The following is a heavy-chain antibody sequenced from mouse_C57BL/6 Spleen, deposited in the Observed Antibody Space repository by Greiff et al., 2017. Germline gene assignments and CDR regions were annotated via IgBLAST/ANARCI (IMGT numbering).Heavy chain of an antibody. V-gene: IGHV1-42*01. CDR2: INPSSGGT. Sequence: VQLQQSGPELVKPGASVKISCKASGYSFTGYYMNWVKQSPEKSLEWIGEINPSSGGTTYNQKFKAKATLTVDKSSSKAYMQLKSLTSEDSAVYYCARTDLITTVVAPLDYWGQGTTLTVSS. D-gene: IGHD1-1*01. CDR3: ARTDLITTVVAPLDY. CDR1: GYSFTGYY. J-gene: IGHJ2*01.